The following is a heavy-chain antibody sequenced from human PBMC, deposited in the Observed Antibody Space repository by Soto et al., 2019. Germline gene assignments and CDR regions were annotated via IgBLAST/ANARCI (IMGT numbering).Heavy chain of an antibody. V-gene: IGHV3-33*01. CDR2: IWYDGSNK. Sequence: QVQLVESGGGVVQPGRSLRLSCAASGFTFSSYGMHWVRQAPGKGLEWVAVIWYDGSNKYYADSVKGRFTISRDNSKNTLYLQMNSLRAEDTAVYYCARDLYGGQQLANYYYYGMDGWGQGTTVTVSS. J-gene: IGHJ6*02. D-gene: IGHD6-13*01. CDR1: GFTFSSYG. CDR3: ARDLYGGQQLANYYYYGMDG.